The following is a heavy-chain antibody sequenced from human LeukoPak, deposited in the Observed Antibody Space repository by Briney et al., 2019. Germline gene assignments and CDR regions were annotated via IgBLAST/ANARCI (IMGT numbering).Heavy chain of an antibody. J-gene: IGHJ4*02. Sequence: KTSETLSLTCTVSGGSISSYYWSWIRQPPGKGLEWIGYIYYSGSTNYNPSLKSRVTISVDTSKNQFSLKLSSVTAADTAVYYCARDGDGHRAFDYWGQGTLVTVSS. CDR1: GGSISSYY. CDR2: IYYSGST. V-gene: IGHV4-59*01. CDR3: ARDGDGHRAFDY. D-gene: IGHD2-21*02.